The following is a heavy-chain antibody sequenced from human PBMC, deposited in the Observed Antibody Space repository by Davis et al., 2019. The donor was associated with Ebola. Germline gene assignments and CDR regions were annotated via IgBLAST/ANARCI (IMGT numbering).Heavy chain of an antibody. D-gene: IGHD7-27*01. Sequence: PGGSLRLSCAASAFTFDDYAMHWVRQTPGKGLEWVSGISWNSGSIDYADSVKGRFTISRDNAKNSLYLQMNSLRAEDTALYYCARDIRGNWGPFDYWGQGTLVTVSS. J-gene: IGHJ4*02. CDR3: ARDIRGNWGPFDY. CDR2: ISWNSGSI. CDR1: AFTFDDYA. V-gene: IGHV3-9*01.